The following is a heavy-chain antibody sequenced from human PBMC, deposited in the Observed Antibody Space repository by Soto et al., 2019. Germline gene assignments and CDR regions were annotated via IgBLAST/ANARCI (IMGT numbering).Heavy chain of an antibody. J-gene: IGHJ3*01. Sequence: GASVKVSCKASGYTFTSYGISWVRQAPGQGLEWMGWISAYNGNTNYAQKLQGRVTMTTDTSTSTAYMELRSLRSGDTAVYYCARGIAAAGNDAFDVWGQRTMVTVSS. CDR3: ARGIAAAGNDAFDV. V-gene: IGHV1-18*01. CDR2: ISAYNGNT. D-gene: IGHD6-13*01. CDR1: GYTFTSYG.